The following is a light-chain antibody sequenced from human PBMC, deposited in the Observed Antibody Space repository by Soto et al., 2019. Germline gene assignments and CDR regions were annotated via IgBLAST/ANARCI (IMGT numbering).Light chain of an antibody. V-gene: IGKV3-20*01. Sequence: EIVLTQSPGTLSLSPGERATLSCRASQNVSSGYLAWYQQKPGQAPRLLIYGASSRATGIPDRFSGSGSGTDFTLTISRLEPEDFAVYYCQQYGSSVVTFGPGTKVDIK. J-gene: IGKJ3*01. CDR1: QNVSSGY. CDR2: GAS. CDR3: QQYGSSVVT.